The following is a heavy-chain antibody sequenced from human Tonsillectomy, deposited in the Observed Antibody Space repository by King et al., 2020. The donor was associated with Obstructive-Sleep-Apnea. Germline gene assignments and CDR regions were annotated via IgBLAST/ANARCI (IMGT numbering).Heavy chain of an antibody. CDR1: GYSFTSYW. Sequence: QLVQSGAEVKKPGESLRISCVGSGYSFTSYWITWVRQMPGKGLEWMGRIDPSDSYTNYSPSFQGHVTISADKSVSTAYLQWSRLKAADTAMYYCARLNYDSSGYYRLFDYWGQGTLVTVSS. J-gene: IGHJ4*02. CDR3: ARLNYDSSGYYRLFDY. CDR2: IDPSDSYT. D-gene: IGHD3-22*01. V-gene: IGHV5-10-1*01.